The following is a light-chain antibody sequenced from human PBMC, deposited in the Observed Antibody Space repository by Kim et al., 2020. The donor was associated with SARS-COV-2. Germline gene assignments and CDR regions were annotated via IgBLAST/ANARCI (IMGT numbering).Light chain of an antibody. Sequence: VSPGERATLSGRASHSVNGNLAWYQQKPGQAPRLLIYDASTGATDIPARFSGSGSGTEFALTISSLQSEDFAVYYCQQYHNWPLTFGQGTKVDIK. CDR3: QQYHNWPLT. V-gene: IGKV3-15*01. J-gene: IGKJ1*01. CDR2: DAS. CDR1: HSVNGN.